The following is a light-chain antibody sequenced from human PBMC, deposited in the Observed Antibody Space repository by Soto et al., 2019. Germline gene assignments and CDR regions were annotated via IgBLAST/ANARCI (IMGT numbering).Light chain of an antibody. CDR1: SSDV. V-gene: IGLV2-11*01. CDR2: YVT. J-gene: IGLJ3*02. CDR3: RSSAGVTTWV. Sequence: QSALTQPRSVSGSPGQSVTISCIGTSSDVVSWYQQHPDKAPKLIIYYVTQRPSGVPDRFSASKSGNTASLTISGLQAEDEADCYCRSSAGVTTWVFGGGTNLTVL.